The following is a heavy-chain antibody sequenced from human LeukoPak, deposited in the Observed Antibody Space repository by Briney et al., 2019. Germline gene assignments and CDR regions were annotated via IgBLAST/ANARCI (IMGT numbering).Heavy chain of an antibody. D-gene: IGHD4-11*01. V-gene: IGHV3-7*03. Sequence: GGSLRLSCAASGFTFSSSAMSWVRQAPGKGLEWVANIKQDGSEKYYVDSVKGRFTISRDNAKNSLYLQMNSLRAEDTAVYYCARGGYSIPIDYWGQGTLVTVSS. CDR3: ARGGYSIPIDY. CDR1: GFTFSSSA. CDR2: IKQDGSEK. J-gene: IGHJ4*02.